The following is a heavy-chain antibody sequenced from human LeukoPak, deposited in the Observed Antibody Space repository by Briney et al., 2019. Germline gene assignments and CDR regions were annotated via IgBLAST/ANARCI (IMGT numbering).Heavy chain of an antibody. Sequence: GGSLRLSCAASGFTFDDYAMHWVRQAPGKGLEWVSLISWNGGSTYYADSVKGRFTISRDNSKNTLYLQMNSLRAEDTAVYYCARGGYGGNSGGGWFDPWGQGPLVTVSS. V-gene: IGHV3-43D*04. D-gene: IGHD4-23*01. CDR3: ARGGYGGNSGGGWFDP. J-gene: IGHJ5*02. CDR2: ISWNGGST. CDR1: GFTFDDYA.